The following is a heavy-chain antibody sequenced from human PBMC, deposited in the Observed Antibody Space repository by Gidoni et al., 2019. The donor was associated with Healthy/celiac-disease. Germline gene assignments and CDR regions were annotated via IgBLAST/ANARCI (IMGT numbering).Heavy chain of an antibody. Sequence: QVQLVQSGAAVKKPGSSVTVSGKASGGTFSSYALSWVRQSPGQGLEWMGGIIPIIGTANYAQKFQGRVTITADESTSTAYMELSSLRSEDTAVYYCARVGYYDSSGYYYMGPYYYYYMDVWGKGTTVTVSS. CDR1: GGTFSSYA. D-gene: IGHD3-22*01. J-gene: IGHJ6*03. V-gene: IGHV1-69*01. CDR3: ARVGYYDSSGYYYMGPYYYYYMDV. CDR2: IIPIIGTA.